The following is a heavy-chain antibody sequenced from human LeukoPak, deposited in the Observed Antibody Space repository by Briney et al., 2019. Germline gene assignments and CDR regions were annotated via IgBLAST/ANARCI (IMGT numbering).Heavy chain of an antibody. J-gene: IGHJ4*02. V-gene: IGHV3-66*01. CDR2: IYSGGAT. D-gene: IGHD6-6*01. CDR1: GFTVSNNY. Sequence: GGSLRLSCAASGFTVSNNYMRWVRQAPGKGLEWVSLIYSGGATFYADAVKGRFTISRDGSKNPLYLQMNSLRAEDTAVYYCARDPPAVAANTYGWGQGTLVTVSS. CDR3: ARDPPAVAANTYG.